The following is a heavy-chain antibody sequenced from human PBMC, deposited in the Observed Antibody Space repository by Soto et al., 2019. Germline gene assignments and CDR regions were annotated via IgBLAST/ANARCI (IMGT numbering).Heavy chain of an antibody. CDR3: TRGWFGELVYYFDY. CDR1: GYTFTTYG. D-gene: IGHD3-10*01. CDR2: ISPYNGNT. V-gene: IGHV1-18*01. J-gene: IGHJ4*02. Sequence: QVQLVQSGAEVKKPGASVKVSCKTSGYTFTTYGISWVRQAPGQGLEWMGWISPYNGNTKYAQKIQGRVTMTADTSTSTAYRDLRSLTSDDTAVYYCTRGWFGELVYYFDYWGQGTLVTVSS.